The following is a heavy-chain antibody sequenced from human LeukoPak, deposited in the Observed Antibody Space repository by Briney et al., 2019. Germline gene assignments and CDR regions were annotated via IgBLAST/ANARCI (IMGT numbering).Heavy chain of an antibody. V-gene: IGHV1-8*01. CDR1: GYTFTTYD. Sequence: ASVKVSCKASGYTFTTYDINWARQATGQGLEWMGWMNPNSGDAGYAPKFQSRVTMTRNTSIATAYMEVTNLKSEDTAVYYFARVRTYGSMSIWRQGTLVTVSS. CDR2: MNPNSGDA. CDR3: ARVRTYGSMSI. J-gene: IGHJ4*02. D-gene: IGHD3-10*01.